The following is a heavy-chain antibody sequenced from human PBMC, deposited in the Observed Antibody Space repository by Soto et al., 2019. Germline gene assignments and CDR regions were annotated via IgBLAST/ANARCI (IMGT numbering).Heavy chain of an antibody. V-gene: IGHV3-30*18. J-gene: IGHJ4*02. CDR2: ISYDGSNK. CDR3: AKVLGSSGTYYFDY. CDR1: GFTCSSYG. Sequence: GGSLRHSCTASGFTCSSYGMHWVRQATGKGLEWVAVISYDGSNKYYADSVKGRFTISRDNSKNTLYLQMNSLRAEDTAVYYCAKVLGSSGTYYFDYWGQGTLVTVSS. D-gene: IGHD3-10*01.